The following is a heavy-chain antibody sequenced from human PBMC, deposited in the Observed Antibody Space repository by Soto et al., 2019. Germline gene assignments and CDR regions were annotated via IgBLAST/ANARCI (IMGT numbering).Heavy chain of an antibody. V-gene: IGHV4-31*03. J-gene: IGHJ5*02. D-gene: IGHD3-3*01. CDR1: GGSISSGGYY. Sequence: SETLSLTCTVSGGSISSGGYYWSWIRQHPGKGLEWIGYIYYSGSTYYNPSLKSRVTISVDTSKNQFSLKLSSVTAADTAVYYCARERSPDYDFWSGHYLSWFDPWGQGTLVTVSS. CDR3: ARERSPDYDFWSGHYLSWFDP. CDR2: IYYSGST.